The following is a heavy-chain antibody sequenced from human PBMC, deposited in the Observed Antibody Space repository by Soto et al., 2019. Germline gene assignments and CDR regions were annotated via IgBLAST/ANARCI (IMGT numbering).Heavy chain of an antibody. Sequence: EVQLVESGGGLVQPGGSLRLSCAASGFTFSSYEMNWVRQAPGKGLEWVSVIYSGGSTYYADSVKGRFTISRDNSKNTLYLQMNSLRAEDTAVYYCARASRPTYYYYGMDVWGQGTTVTVSS. J-gene: IGHJ6*02. CDR2: IYSGGST. CDR3: ARASRPTYYYYGMDV. D-gene: IGHD6-6*01. V-gene: IGHV3-66*01. CDR1: GFTFSSYE.